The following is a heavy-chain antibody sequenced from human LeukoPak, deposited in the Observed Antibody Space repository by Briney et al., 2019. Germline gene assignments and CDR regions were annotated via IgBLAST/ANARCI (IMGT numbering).Heavy chain of an antibody. D-gene: IGHD4-17*01. CDR3: AAVTSPLCYYGMDV. V-gene: IGHV1-8*01. Sequence: ASVKVSCKASGYTFTSYDINWARQATGQGLEWMGWMNPNSGNTGYAQKFQGRVTMTRNTSISTAYMELSSLRSEDTAVYYCAAVTSPLCYYGMDVWGQGTTVTVSS. CDR1: GYTFTSYD. CDR2: MNPNSGNT. J-gene: IGHJ6*02.